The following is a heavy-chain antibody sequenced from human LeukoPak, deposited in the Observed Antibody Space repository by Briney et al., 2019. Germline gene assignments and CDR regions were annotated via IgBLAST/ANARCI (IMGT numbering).Heavy chain of an antibody. CDR3: ARLNKWGDGCDI. V-gene: IGHV1-2*02. CDR2: INTNSGAT. CDR1: GYSFTDYY. J-gene: IGHJ3*02. D-gene: IGHD7-27*01. Sequence: ASVKVSCKASGYSFTDYYMHWVRHAPGQGLEWMGWINTNSGATKYGQKFQGRVTMTRDTSITTAYMELSRLRSDDTAVYYCARLNKWGDGCDIWGQGTMVTVSS.